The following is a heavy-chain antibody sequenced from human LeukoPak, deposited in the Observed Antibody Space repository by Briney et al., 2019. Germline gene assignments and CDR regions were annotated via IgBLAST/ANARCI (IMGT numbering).Heavy chain of an antibody. J-gene: IGHJ5*02. Sequence: GGSLRLSCVASGFTFSRNEMNWVRQAPGKGLEWVSAISGSGGSTYYADSVKGRFTISRDNSKNTLYLQMNSLRAEDTAVYYCAKGYSSSWYSWFDPWGQGTLVTVSS. CDR2: ISGSGGST. CDR1: GFTFSRNE. V-gene: IGHV3-23*01. CDR3: AKGYSSSWYSWFDP. D-gene: IGHD6-13*01.